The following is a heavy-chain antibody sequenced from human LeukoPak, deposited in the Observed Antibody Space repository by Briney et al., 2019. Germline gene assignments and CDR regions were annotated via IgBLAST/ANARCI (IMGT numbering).Heavy chain of an antibody. D-gene: IGHD3-16*01. J-gene: IGHJ4*02. CDR3: AGGRWGLGDY. Sequence: PGGSLRLSCAASGLTFSSYGMHWVRQAPGKGLEWVAVISYDGSNKYYADSVKGRFTISRDNSKNTLYLQMNSLRAEDTAVYYCAGGRWGLGDYWGQGTLVTVSS. CDR1: GLTFSSYG. CDR2: ISYDGSNK. V-gene: IGHV3-30*03.